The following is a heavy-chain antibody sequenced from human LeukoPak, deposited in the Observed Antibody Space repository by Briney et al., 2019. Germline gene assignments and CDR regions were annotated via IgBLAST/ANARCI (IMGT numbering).Heavy chain of an antibody. CDR3: AREARDEGWERRYFDY. D-gene: IGHD1-26*01. J-gene: IGHJ4*02. CDR2: IIPLFGIA. Sequence: SSEKVSCKPSRGTLRRYAISWVRQAPGHGLEWMGKIIPLFGIAHYAQKFQGRVTITADKSTSTAYSELCRLRSEDTGVYYCAREARDEGWERRYFDYCGQGNLVTVSS. V-gene: IGHV1-69*04. CDR1: RGTLRRYA.